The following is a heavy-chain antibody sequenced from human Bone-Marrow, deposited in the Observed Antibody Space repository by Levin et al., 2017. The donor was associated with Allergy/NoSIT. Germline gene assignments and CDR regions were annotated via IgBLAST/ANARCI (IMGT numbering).Heavy chain of an antibody. V-gene: IGHV4-34*01. CDR1: GGSFRGYY. CDR3: ARVIAAPATYYFDY. CDR2: INHSGST. J-gene: IGHJ4*02. Sequence: SQTLSLTCAVYGGSFRGYYWSWIRPPPGKGLEWIGEINHSGSTNYNPSLKSRVTISVDTSKNQFSLKLSSVTAADTAVYYCARVIAAPATYYFDYWGQGTLVTVSS. D-gene: IGHD3-16*02.